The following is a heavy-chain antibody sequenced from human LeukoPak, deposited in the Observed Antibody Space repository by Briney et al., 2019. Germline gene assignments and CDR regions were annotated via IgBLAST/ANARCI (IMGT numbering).Heavy chain of an antibody. Sequence: QSGGSLRLSCAASGFTFSSYGMHWVRQAPGKGLEWVAFIRYDGSNKYYADSVKGRFIISRDNSKDILYLQMNSLRVEDTAVYYCAKDRGRDPRGVLSRDRESSYYNAMDVWGQGTTVSVSS. CDR3: AKDRGRDPRGVLSRDRESSYYNAMDV. CDR1: GFTFSSYG. D-gene: IGHD3-10*01. V-gene: IGHV3-30*02. CDR2: IRYDGSNK. J-gene: IGHJ6*02.